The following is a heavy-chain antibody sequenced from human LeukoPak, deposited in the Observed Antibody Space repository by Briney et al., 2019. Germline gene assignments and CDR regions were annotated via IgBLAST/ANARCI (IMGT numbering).Heavy chain of an antibody. J-gene: IGHJ4*02. V-gene: IGHV4-4*07. D-gene: IGHD3-22*01. CDR3: ATQGMAYYDSSGLVDY. CDR2: IYTSGST. Sequence: PSETLSLTCTVSGGSISSYYWSWIRQPAGKGLERIGRIYTSGSTNYNPSLKSRVTMSVDTSENQFSLKLSSVTAADTAVYYCATQGMAYYDSSGLVDYWGQGTLVTVSS. CDR1: GGSISSYY.